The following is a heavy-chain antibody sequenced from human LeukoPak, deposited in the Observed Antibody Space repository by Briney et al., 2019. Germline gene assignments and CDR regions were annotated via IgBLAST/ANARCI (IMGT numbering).Heavy chain of an antibody. CDR2: IYYSGST. D-gene: IGHD2-21*01. J-gene: IGHJ3*02. V-gene: IGHV4-59*01. CDR1: GGSISSYY. Sequence: SETLSLTCTVSGGSISSYYWSWIRQPPGKGLGWIGYIYYSGSTNYNPSLKSRVTISVDTSKNQFSLKLSSVTAADTAVYYCARGTGSDYDAFDIWGQGTMVTVSS. CDR3: ARGTGSDYDAFDI.